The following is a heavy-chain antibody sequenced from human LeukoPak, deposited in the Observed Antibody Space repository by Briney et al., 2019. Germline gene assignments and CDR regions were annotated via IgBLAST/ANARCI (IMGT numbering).Heavy chain of an antibody. CDR1: GFTFSSYE. Sequence: PGGSLRLSCAASGFTFSSYEMNWVRQAPGKGPEWLSYISSSSSTIYYADSVKGRFTISRDNAKNSLYLQLNSLRPEDTGLYYCARDRGGWPDYWGQGTLVTVSS. CDR3: ARDRGGWPDY. V-gene: IGHV3-48*01. D-gene: IGHD6-19*01. CDR2: ISSSSSTI. J-gene: IGHJ4*02.